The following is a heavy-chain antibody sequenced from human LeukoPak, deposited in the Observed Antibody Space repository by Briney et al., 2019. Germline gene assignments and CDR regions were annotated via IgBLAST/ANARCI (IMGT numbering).Heavy chain of an antibody. CDR3: ARERGPGVWFGGRPYYYGMDV. CDR2: ISAYNGNT. CDR1: GYTFTSYG. J-gene: IGHJ6*04. D-gene: IGHD3-10*01. Sequence: GASVKVSCKASGYTFTSYGISWVRQAPGQGLEWMGWISAYNGNTNYAQKLQGRVTMTTDTSTSTAYMELRSLRSDDTAVYCCARERGPGVWFGGRPYYYGMDVWGKGTTVTVSS. V-gene: IGHV1-18*04.